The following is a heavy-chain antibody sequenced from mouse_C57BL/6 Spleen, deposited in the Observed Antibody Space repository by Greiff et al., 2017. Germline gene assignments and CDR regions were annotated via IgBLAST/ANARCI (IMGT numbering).Heavy chain of an antibody. Sequence: EVQLVESGGGLVKPGGSVKLSCKASGYTFSDYGMPWVRQTPGQGLEWVAYISRGSSTIYYADTVKGRFTLSRDTAKSTLFLQMTSLRSEDTAMYYCATYDYYYFDYWGPGTTLTVAS. CDR3: ATYDYYYFDY. V-gene: IGHV5-17*01. D-gene: IGHD2-4*01. J-gene: IGHJ2*01. CDR2: ISRGSSTI. CDR1: GYTFSDYG.